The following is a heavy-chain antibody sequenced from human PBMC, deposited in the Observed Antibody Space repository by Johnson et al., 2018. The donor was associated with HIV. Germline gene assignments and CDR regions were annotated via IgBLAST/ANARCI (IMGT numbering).Heavy chain of an antibody. CDR1: GFTFSSYA. D-gene: IGHD4-23*01. J-gene: IGHJ3*02. CDR2: VYSAGHT. Sequence: QMLLVESGGGVVQPGRSLRLSCAASGFTFSSYAMHWVRQAPGKGLEWVAVVYSAGHTYYADSVKGRFTISRDNSKNTLHLQMNSLRVDYQAGYYCARGPGYDHDYGGFDIWGQGTMVTVSS. CDR3: ARGPGYDHDYGGFDI. V-gene: IGHV3-30*14.